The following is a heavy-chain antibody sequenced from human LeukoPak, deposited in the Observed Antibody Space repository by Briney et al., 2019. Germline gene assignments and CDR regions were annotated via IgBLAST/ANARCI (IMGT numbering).Heavy chain of an antibody. CDR3: ASTIAESDSYGMDV. CDR2: IYSSGRT. Sequence: SETLSLTCTVSGGSISSGDYCGGWGRQPPGKGPGWSVYIYSSGRTYYTPSLHTRLTISLDTSNNHFSLQLSSVTAAAPAVYYCASTIAESDSYGMDVWGQGTTVTVSS. CDR1: GGSISSGDYC. V-gene: IGHV4-30-4*01. D-gene: IGHD3-10*01. J-gene: IGHJ6*02.